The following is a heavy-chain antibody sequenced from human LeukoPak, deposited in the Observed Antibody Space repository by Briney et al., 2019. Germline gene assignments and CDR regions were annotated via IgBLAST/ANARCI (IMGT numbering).Heavy chain of an antibody. J-gene: IGHJ3*02. D-gene: IGHD3/OR15-3a*01. CDR2: ISSSGSTI. Sequence: GGSLRLSCAASGFTFSSYEMDWVRQAPGKGREWVSYISSSGSTIYYADSVKGRFTISRDNAKNSLYLQMNSLRAEDTAVYYCARDGRVGAFDIWGQGTMVTVSS. CDR1: GFTFSSYE. CDR3: ARDGRVGAFDI. V-gene: IGHV3-48*03.